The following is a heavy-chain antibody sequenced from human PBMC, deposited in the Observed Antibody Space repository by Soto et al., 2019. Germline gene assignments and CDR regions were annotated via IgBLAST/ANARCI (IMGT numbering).Heavy chain of an antibody. J-gene: IGHJ4*02. Sequence: EVQLLESGGGLVQPGGSLRLSCAASGFTFSSYAMSWVRQAPGKGLEWVSAISGRGGSTYYAGSVKGRFTISRDNSKNTLYLQMNSLRAEDTAVYYCAKDGSISGSYRPPGYFDYWGQGTLVTVSS. CDR1: GFTFSSYA. CDR3: AKDGSISGSYRPPGYFDY. D-gene: IGHD3-16*02. CDR2: ISGRGGST. V-gene: IGHV3-23*01.